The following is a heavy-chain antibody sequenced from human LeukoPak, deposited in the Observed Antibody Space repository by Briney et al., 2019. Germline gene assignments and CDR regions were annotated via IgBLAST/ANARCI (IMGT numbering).Heavy chain of an antibody. Sequence: ASVKVSCKASGGTFSSYAISWVRQAPGQGLEWMGWMNPNSGNTGYAQKFQGRVTMTRNTSISTAYMELSSLRSEDTAVYYCARGVGGRTPPSLYWGQGTLVTVSS. V-gene: IGHV1-8*02. CDR1: GGTFSSYA. J-gene: IGHJ4*02. D-gene: IGHD4-23*01. CDR2: MNPNSGNT. CDR3: ARGVGGRTPPSLY.